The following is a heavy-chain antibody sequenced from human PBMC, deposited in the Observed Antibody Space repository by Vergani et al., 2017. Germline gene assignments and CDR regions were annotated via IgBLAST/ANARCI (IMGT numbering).Heavy chain of an antibody. Sequence: QLQLQESGPGLVKPSETLSLTCTVSGGSISSSSYYWGWIRQPPGKGLEWIGSIYYSGSTYYNPSLKSRVTISVDTSKIQFSLKLSSVTAADPAVYYCARQIASGYSSGWYRNWFDPWGQGTLVTVSS. CDR1: GGSISSSSYY. CDR2: IYYSGST. D-gene: IGHD6-19*01. J-gene: IGHJ5*02. V-gene: IGHV4-39*01. CDR3: ARQIASGYSSGWYRNWFDP.